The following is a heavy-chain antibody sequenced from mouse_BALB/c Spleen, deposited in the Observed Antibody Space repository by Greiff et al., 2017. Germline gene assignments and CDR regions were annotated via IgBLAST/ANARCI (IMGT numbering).Heavy chain of an antibody. CDR2: IWAGGST. D-gene: IGHD2-1*01. CDR3: AREDGNRDYAMDY. J-gene: IGHJ4*01. CDR1: GFSLTSYG. V-gene: IGHV2-9*02. Sequence: VMLVESGPGLVAPSQSLSITCTVSGFSLTSYGVHWVRQPPGKGLEWLGVIWAGGSTNYNSALMSRLSISKDNSKSQVFLKMNSLQTDDTAMYYCAREDGNRDYAMDYWGQGTSVTVSS.